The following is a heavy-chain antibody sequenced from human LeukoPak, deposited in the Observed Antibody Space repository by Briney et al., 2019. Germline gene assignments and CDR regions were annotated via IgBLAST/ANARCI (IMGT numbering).Heavy chain of an antibody. J-gene: IGHJ3*01. D-gene: IGHD3-22*01. Sequence: GGSLRLSCAASGFKFSNYWMTWVRQAPGKGLEWVSSIKEDGSEKYYVDSMKGRFTISRDNAKKTLYLQMNSLRAEDTAVYYCTSIVGGYYPPVEGFDLWGQGTMVTVSS. V-gene: IGHV3-7*02. CDR1: GFKFSNYW. CDR3: TSIVGGYYPPVEGFDL. CDR2: IKEDGSEK.